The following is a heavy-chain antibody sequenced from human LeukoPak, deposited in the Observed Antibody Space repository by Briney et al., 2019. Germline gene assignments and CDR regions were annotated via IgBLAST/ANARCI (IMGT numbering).Heavy chain of an antibody. J-gene: IGHJ6*02. CDR2: ISYDESNK. Sequence: PGRSLRLSCAASGFIFSSHGMHWGRQAPGKGLEWVAVISYDESNKYAGSVKGRFTISRDNSKNTLYLQMNSLRAEDTAVYYCAKGLGYYDSGESYYYGMDVWGQGTTVTVSS. V-gene: IGHV3-30*18. CDR3: AKGLGYYDSGESYYYGMDV. CDR1: GFIFSSHG. D-gene: IGHD3-10*01.